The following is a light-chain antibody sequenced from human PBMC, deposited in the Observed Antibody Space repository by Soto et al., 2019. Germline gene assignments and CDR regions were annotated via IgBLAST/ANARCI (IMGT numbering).Light chain of an antibody. CDR3: LHHYSYPWT. Sequence: DIQMTQSPSSLSASIGDRVIITCRASQGIGNELGWYQHKPGKAPKCPIYAASSLRSGVPSRFSGSGSGTEFSLTISSLQPEDLATYYCLHHYSYPWTSGQGTKVEI. CDR1: QGIGNE. CDR2: AAS. J-gene: IGKJ1*01. V-gene: IGKV1-17*01.